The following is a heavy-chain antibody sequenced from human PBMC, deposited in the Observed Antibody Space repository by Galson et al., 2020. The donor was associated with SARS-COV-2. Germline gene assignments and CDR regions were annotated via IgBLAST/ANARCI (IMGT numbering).Heavy chain of an antibody. D-gene: IGHD1-26*01. Sequence: SVKVSCKASGGTFSSYAISWVRQAPGQGLEWMGGIIPIFGTANYAQKFQGRVTITADESTSTAYMELSSLRSEDTAVYYCARLFQGYYVGPVGRYNWFDPWGQGTLVTVSS. V-gene: IGHV1-69*13. J-gene: IGHJ5*02. CDR2: IIPIFGTA. CDR3: ARLFQGYYVGPVGRYNWFDP. CDR1: GGTFSSYA.